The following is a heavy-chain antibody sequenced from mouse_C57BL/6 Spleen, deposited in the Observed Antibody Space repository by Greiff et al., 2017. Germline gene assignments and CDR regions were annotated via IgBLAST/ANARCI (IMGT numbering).Heavy chain of an antibody. J-gene: IGHJ3*01. Sequence: QVQLQQPGAELVKPGASVKLSCKASGYTFTSYWMPWVQQRPGQGLEWIGMIHPNSGSTNYNAKFKSKATLTVDKSSRTAYMQLSSLTSEDSAVYYCARDDYGAYWGQGTLVTVSA. V-gene: IGHV1-64*01. CDR2: IHPNSGST. CDR1: GYTFTSYW. D-gene: IGHD2-4*01. CDR3: ARDDYGAY.